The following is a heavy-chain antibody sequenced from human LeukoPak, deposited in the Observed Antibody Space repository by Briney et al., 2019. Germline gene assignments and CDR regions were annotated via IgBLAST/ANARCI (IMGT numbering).Heavy chain of an antibody. CDR3: ARYVLPGATRAFDY. J-gene: IGHJ4*02. CDR1: AFTFSTYG. V-gene: IGHV3-30*12. Sequence: GSLRLSCATSAFTFSTYGMHWVRQAPGKGLEWVAFIGYDGTNKYYADSVTGRFTIYRDNSKNTLYLQMNSLRAEDTALYYCARYVLPGATRAFDYWGQGSLVTVSS. CDR2: IGYDGTNK. D-gene: IGHD1-26*01.